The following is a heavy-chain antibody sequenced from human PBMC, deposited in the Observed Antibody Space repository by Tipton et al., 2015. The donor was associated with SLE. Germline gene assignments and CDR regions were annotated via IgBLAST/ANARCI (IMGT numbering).Heavy chain of an antibody. CDR1: GGSFNHYF. J-gene: IGHJ4*02. CDR3: ARDQGGREIDF. D-gene: IGHD1-26*01. V-gene: IGHV4-34*12. Sequence: LRLSCAVYGGSFNHYFWSWIRQPPGKGLEWIGEVFHSGSTNYNPSLKSRVTISVDTSKTQFSLKLRSVTAADTAVYYCARDQGGREIDFWGQGTLVTVSS. CDR2: VFHSGST.